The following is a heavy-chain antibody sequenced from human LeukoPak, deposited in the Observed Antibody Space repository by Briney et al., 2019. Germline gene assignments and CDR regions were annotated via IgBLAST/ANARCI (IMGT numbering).Heavy chain of an antibody. CDR1: GFTFSSYE. D-gene: IGHD3-10*02. CDR3: AELGITMIGGV. V-gene: IGHV3-48*03. Sequence: GGSLRLSCAASGFTFSSYEMNWVRQAPGKGLEWVSYISSSGSTIYYADSVKGRFTISRDNAKNSLYLQMNSLRAEDTAVYYCAELGITMIGGVWGKGTTVTIFS. J-gene: IGHJ6*04. CDR2: ISSSGSTI.